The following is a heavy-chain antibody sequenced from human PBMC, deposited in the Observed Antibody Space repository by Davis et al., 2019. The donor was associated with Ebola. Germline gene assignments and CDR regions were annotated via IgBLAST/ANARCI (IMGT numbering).Heavy chain of an antibody. CDR1: GYSFTSYW. D-gene: IGHD3-16*01. CDR3: ARRYYGMDV. Sequence: GESLKISCQASGYSFTSYWIGWMRQMPGKGLEWMGIIYPGDSDSRYSPSFQGQVTMSVDKSTTTAYLQWTSLKASDTAMYYCARRYYGMDVWGQGTTVTVSS. CDR2: IYPGDSDS. J-gene: IGHJ6*02. V-gene: IGHV5-51*01.